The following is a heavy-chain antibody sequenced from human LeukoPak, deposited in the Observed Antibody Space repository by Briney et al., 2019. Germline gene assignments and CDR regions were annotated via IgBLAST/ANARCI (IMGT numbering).Heavy chain of an antibody. D-gene: IGHD3-16*01. Sequence: GGSLRLSCAASGFIFRDYYMSWIRQAPGKGLEWVSYISHSGSTIHYADSVRGRFTISRDNAKSSLYLQMNSLRVEDTAVYFCARDYVWGSSSDHWGQGTLVTVSS. CDR2: ISHSGSTI. CDR3: ARDYVWGSSSDH. J-gene: IGHJ4*02. CDR1: GFIFRDYY. V-gene: IGHV3-11*04.